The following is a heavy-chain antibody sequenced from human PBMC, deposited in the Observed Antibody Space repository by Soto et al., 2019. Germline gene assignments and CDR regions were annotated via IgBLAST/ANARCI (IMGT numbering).Heavy chain of an antibody. Sequence: GGSLRLSCAASGFTFSSYSMNWVRQAPGKGLEWVSYISSSSSTIYYADSVKGRFTISRDNAKNSLYLQMNSLRDEDTAVYYCARDLEGYCSGGSCGHWGQGTLVTVSS. D-gene: IGHD2-15*01. J-gene: IGHJ4*02. CDR2: ISSSSSTI. CDR1: GFTFSSYS. V-gene: IGHV3-48*02. CDR3: ARDLEGYCSGGSCGH.